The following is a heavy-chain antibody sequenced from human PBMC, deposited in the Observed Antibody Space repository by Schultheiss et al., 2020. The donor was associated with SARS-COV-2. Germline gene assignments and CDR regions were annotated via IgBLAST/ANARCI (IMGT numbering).Heavy chain of an antibody. V-gene: IGHV3-30*03. CDR3: ARDPVGFIGWGYDY. Sequence: GESLKISCAASGFTFSSYEMNWVRQAPGKGLEWVAVISYDGSNKYYADSVKGRFTISRDNSKNTLYLQMNSLRVDDSALYYCARDPVGFIGWGYDYWGRGTLVTVSS. J-gene: IGHJ4*02. CDR2: ISYDGSNK. CDR1: GFTFSSYE. D-gene: IGHD2-21*01.